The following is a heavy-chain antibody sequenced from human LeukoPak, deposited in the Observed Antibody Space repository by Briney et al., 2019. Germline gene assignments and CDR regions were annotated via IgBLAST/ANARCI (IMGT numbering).Heavy chain of an antibody. CDR3: AKDQLYYYDSSGYST. CDR2: ISGSGGST. V-gene: IGHV3-23*01. Sequence: PGGSLRLSCAASGFTFSSYAMSWVRQAPGKGLERVSAISGSGGSTYYADSVKGRFTISRDNSKNTLYLQMNSLRAEDTAVYYCAKDQLYYYDSSGYSTWGQGTLVTVSS. CDR1: GFTFSSYA. D-gene: IGHD3-22*01. J-gene: IGHJ5*02.